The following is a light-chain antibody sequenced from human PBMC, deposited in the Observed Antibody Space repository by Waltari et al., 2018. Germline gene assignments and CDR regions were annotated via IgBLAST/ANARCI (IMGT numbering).Light chain of an antibody. Sequence: QSALTQPASVSGSPGQSITLSCPGTSSDVGGYNYVSWYQHHPGKAPKLMIYEVSNRPSGVSNRFSGSKSGNTASLTISGLQAEDEAHYYCSSYTSSISWVFGGGTKLTVL. CDR2: EVS. V-gene: IGLV2-14*01. CDR3: SSYTSSISWV. CDR1: SSDVGGYNY. J-gene: IGLJ3*02.